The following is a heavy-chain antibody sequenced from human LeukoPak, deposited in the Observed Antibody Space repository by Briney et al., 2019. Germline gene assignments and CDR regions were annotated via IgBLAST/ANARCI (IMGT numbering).Heavy chain of an antibody. Sequence: SETLSLTCTVSGGSISSGDYYWTWIRQPPGKGLEWIGYIYYSGSTNYNPSLKSRVTISVDTSKNQFSLKLSSVTAADTAVYYCARCYYDSSGYYYLYYFDFWGQGTLVTVSS. V-gene: IGHV4-61*08. CDR3: ARCYYDSSGYYYLYYFDF. CDR1: GGSISSGDYY. J-gene: IGHJ4*02. D-gene: IGHD3-22*01. CDR2: IYYSGST.